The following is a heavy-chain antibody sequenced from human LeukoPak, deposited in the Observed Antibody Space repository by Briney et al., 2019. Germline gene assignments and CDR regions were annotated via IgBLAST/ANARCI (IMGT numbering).Heavy chain of an antibody. Sequence: SETLSLTCAVYGGSFSGYYWSWIRQPPGKGLEWIGEINHSGSTNYNPSLKSRVTISVDTSKNQFSLKLSSVTAADTAVYYCARVPMDYDSSGPIFDYWGQGTLVTVSS. CDR2: INHSGST. J-gene: IGHJ4*02. D-gene: IGHD3-22*01. CDR1: GGSFSGYY. CDR3: ARVPMDYDSSGPIFDY. V-gene: IGHV4-34*01.